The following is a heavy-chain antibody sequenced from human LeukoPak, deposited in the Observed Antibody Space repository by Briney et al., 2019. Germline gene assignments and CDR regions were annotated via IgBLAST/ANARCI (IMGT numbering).Heavy chain of an antibody. CDR2: ISINSNTI. V-gene: IGHV3-48*01. D-gene: IGHD3/OR15-3a*01. Sequence: TRGSLRLSCAASGFTFLSHAMNWVRQAPGKGLEWLAHISINSNTIYYADSVKGRFTISRDNANNALYLQMNRLRGEDTAVYYCAGYFARTGYYAEGFDIWGQGTMVTVSS. J-gene: IGHJ3*02. CDR3: AGYFARTGYYAEGFDI. CDR1: GFTFLSHA.